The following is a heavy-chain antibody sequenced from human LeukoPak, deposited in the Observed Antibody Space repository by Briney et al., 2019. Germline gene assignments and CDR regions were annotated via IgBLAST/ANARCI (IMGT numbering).Heavy chain of an antibody. V-gene: IGHV3-23*01. CDR3: AKDSSRSVWGSYGDY. CDR2: ISGSGGST. CDR1: GFTFSSYA. J-gene: IGHJ4*02. D-gene: IGHD3-16*01. Sequence: PGGSLRLSCAAPGFTFSSYAMSWVRQAPGKGLEWVSAISGSGGSTYYADSVKGRFTISRDNSKNTLYLQMNSLRAEDTAVYYCAKDSSRSVWGSYGDYWGQGTLVTVSS.